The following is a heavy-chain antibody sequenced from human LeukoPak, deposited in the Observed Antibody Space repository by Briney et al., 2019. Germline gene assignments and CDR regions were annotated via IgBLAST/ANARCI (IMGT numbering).Heavy chain of an antibody. J-gene: IGHJ6*03. V-gene: IGHV1-2*02. Sequence: GASVKVSCKASGYTFTGYYMHWVRQAPGQGLEWMGWINPNSGGTNYAQKFQGRVTMTRDTSISTAYMELSRLRSDDTAVYYCARVDFWSRRTNYYYYMDVWGKGTTVTVSS. CDR2: INPNSGGT. CDR1: GYTFTGYY. D-gene: IGHD3-3*01. CDR3: ARVDFWSRRTNYYYYMDV.